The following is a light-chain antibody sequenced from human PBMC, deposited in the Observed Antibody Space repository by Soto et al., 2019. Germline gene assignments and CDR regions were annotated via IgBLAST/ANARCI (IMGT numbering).Light chain of an antibody. J-gene: IGLJ2*01. CDR1: SSNIGSNT. CDR2: SNN. CDR3: AAWDDSLNVVV. V-gene: IGLV1-44*01. Sequence: QSVLTQPPSASGTPGQRVTISCSGSSSNIGSNTVNWYQQLPGTAPKLLIYSNNQRPSGVPDRFSGSKXXXSASLAXSGLQSEDEADYYCAAWDDSLNVVVFGGGTKLTVL.